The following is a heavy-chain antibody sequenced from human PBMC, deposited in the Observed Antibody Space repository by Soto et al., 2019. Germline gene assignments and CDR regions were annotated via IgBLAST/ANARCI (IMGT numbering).Heavy chain of an antibody. CDR1: GVSITSSNW. V-gene: IGHV4-4*02. J-gene: IGHJ6*02. CDR2: IYYSGST. Sequence: SETLSLTCAVSGVSITSSNWWNWVRQSPGQGLEWIGDIYYSGSTNYNPSLKSRVTISVDTSKNQFSLKLSSVTAADTAVYYCARLGITFGGVIALYGMDVWGQGTTVTVSS. D-gene: IGHD3-16*02. CDR3: ARLGITFGGVIALYGMDV.